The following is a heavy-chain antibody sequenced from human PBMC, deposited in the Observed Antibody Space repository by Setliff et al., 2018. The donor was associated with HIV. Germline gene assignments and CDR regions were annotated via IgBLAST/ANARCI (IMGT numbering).Heavy chain of an antibody. J-gene: IGHJ4*02. CDR1: GGSFSGYY. CDR2: INHSGST. CDR3: ARGPKRVQWLVPYYFDY. Sequence: LSLTCAVYGGSFSGYYWSWIRQPPGKGLEWIGEINHSGSTNYNPSLKSRVTISVDTSKNQFSLKLSSVTAADTAVYYCARGPKRVQWLVPYYFDYWGQGTLVTVS. D-gene: IGHD6-19*01. V-gene: IGHV4-34*01.